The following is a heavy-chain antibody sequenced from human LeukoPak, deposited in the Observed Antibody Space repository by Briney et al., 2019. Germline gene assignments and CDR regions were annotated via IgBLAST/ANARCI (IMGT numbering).Heavy chain of an antibody. CDR3: ARDSAVAGDY. J-gene: IGHJ4*02. Sequence: PGGSLRLSCAASGFTFSSYEVNWVRQAPGEGLEWVSYISSSGSTIYYADSVKGRFTISRDNAKNSLYLQMNSLRAEDTAVYYCARDSAVAGDYWGQGTLVTVSS. D-gene: IGHD6-19*01. CDR1: GFTFSSYE. V-gene: IGHV3-48*03. CDR2: ISSSGSTI.